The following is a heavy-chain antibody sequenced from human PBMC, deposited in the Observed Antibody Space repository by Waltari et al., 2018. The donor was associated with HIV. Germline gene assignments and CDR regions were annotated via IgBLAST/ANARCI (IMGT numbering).Heavy chain of an antibody. Sequence: AEVKKPGDSLQISCKASGYSFTSYYIVWVRQVPGKGLEWVASFYPGDSDTTYSPSFEGQVSISADKSISTAYLQWSSLRASDTAIYYCARQPVSGYYGGFDSWGQGTLVTVSS. D-gene: IGHD3-22*01. CDR2: FYPGDSDT. CDR1: GYSFTSYY. V-gene: IGHV5-51*01. J-gene: IGHJ4*02. CDR3: ARQPVSGYYGGFDS.